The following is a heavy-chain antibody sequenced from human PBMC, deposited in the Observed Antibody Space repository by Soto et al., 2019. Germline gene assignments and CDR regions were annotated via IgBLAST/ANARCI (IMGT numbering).Heavy chain of an antibody. CDR3: ATDDNYYGSGSLVRY. Sequence: ASVKVSCKVSGYTLTELSMHWVRQAPGKGLEWKGGFDPEDGETIYAQKFQGRVTMTEDTSTDTAYMELSSLRSEDTAVYYCATDDNYYGSGSLVRYWGQGTLVTVSS. CDR1: GYTLTELS. CDR2: FDPEDGET. V-gene: IGHV1-24*01. J-gene: IGHJ4*02. D-gene: IGHD3-10*01.